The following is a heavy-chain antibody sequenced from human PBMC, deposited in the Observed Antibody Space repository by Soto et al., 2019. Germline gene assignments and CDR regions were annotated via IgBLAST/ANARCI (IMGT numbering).Heavy chain of an antibody. Sequence: PGGSLRLSCAASGFTFSSYWMSWVRQAPGKGLEWVANIKQDGSEKYYVDSVKGRFTISRDNAKNSLYLRMNSLRAEDTAVYYCARASYYYDSSGYYSFDYWGQGTLVTVSS. J-gene: IGHJ4*02. V-gene: IGHV3-7*01. CDR3: ARASYYYDSSGYYSFDY. CDR2: IKQDGSEK. CDR1: GFTFSSYW. D-gene: IGHD3-22*01.